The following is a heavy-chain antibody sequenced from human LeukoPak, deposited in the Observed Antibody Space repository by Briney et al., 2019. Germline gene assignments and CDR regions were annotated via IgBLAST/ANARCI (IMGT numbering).Heavy chain of an antibody. V-gene: IGHV3-53*01. J-gene: IGHJ4*02. Sequence: GGSLRLSCAASVFSVSVNDITGGRQAPGEGVGWGSVIYSDGSTKYADSVKARFTISRDNSKTTEYLQMNRLTVEDTALYYCARATLDNWGQGTLVTVSS. CDR1: VFSVSVND. CDR3: ARATLDN. CDR2: IYSDGST.